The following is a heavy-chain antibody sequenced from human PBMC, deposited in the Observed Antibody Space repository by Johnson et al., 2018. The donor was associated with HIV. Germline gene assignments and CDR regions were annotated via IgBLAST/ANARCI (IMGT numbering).Heavy chain of an antibody. CDR1: GFTFSSYP. D-gene: IGHD3-10*01. J-gene: IGHJ3*02. CDR3: ARLGYGAGSTHDAFDI. V-gene: IGHV3-30*14. CDR2: ISYDGSNT. Sequence: QMQLVESGGGVVQPGRSLRLSCAASGFTFSSYPMHWVRQAPGKGLEWVAVISYDGSNTYYADSVKCRFTISRDNSKNTLYLQRNSLRTEDTAVYYCARLGYGAGSTHDAFDIWGQGTMGTVSS.